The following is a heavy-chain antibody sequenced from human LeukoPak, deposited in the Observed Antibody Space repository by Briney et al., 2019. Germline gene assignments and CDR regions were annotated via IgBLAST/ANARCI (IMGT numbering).Heavy chain of an antibody. CDR1: GFTFSSYS. Sequence: GGSLRLSCAASGFTFSSYSMNWVRQAPGKGLEWVSYISSSSSTIYYADSVKGRFTISRDNSKNTLYLQMNSLRAEDTAVYYCARDGVRWLQKGVVDYWGQGTLVTVSS. V-gene: IGHV3-48*01. CDR2: ISSSSSTI. CDR3: ARDGVRWLQKGVVDY. D-gene: IGHD5-24*01. J-gene: IGHJ4*02.